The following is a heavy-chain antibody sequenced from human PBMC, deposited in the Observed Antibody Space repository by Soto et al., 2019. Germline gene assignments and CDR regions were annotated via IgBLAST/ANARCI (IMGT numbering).Heavy chain of an antibody. CDR2: IYYSGST. CDR3: ARLEERGSSSWYSRYYYYYMDV. Sequence: SETLSLTCTVSGGSISSSSYYWGWIRQPPGKGLEWIGSIYYSGSTYYNPSLKSRVTISVDTSKNQFSLKLSSVTAADTAVYYCARLEERGSSSWYSRYYYYYMDVWGKGTTVTVSS. CDR1: GGSISSSSYY. V-gene: IGHV4-39*01. D-gene: IGHD6-13*01. J-gene: IGHJ6*03.